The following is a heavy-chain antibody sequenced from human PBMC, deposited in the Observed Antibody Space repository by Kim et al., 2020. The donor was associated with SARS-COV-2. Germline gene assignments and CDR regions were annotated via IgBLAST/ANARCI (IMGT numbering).Heavy chain of an antibody. CDR3: ARRPKYSSGWPPGY. V-gene: IGHV3-48*03. J-gene: IGHJ4*02. CDR1: GFTFSTYE. Sequence: GGSLRLSCAASGFTFSTYEMNWVRQAPGKGLEWVSYISSSGDIIYYSDSVKGRFTISRDNAKNSLYLQMNTLRAEDTAVYFCARRPKYSSGWPPGYWGQGTLVIVSS. CDR2: ISSSGDII. D-gene: IGHD6-19*01.